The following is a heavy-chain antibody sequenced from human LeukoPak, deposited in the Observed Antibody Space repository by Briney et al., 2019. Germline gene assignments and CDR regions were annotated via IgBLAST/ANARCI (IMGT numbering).Heavy chain of an antibody. V-gene: IGHV5-10-1*01. CDR3: ARLADY. CDR2: IDPSTSST. Sequence: GEPLKISCKTSGSTFPTYWITWVRPMPGKGLEWMGRIDPSTSSTNYSPSFRGRVTISADKSIDTAYLQWSSLKASDTAVYYCARLADYWGQGTLVTVSP. J-gene: IGHJ4*02. CDR1: GSTFPTYW.